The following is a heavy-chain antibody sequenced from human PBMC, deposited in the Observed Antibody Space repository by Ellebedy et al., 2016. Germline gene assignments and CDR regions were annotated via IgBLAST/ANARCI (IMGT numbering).Heavy chain of an antibody. J-gene: IGHJ5*02. CDR1: GFTFSSYG. CDR3: ARIRGYCSGGSCYRGWFDP. V-gene: IGHV3-33*01. Sequence: GESLKISXAASGFTFSSYGMHWVRQAPGKGLEWVAVIWYDGSNKYYADSVKGRFTISRDNSKNTLYLQMNSLRAEDTALYYCARIRGYCSGGSCYRGWFDPWGQGTLVTVSS. D-gene: IGHD2-15*01. CDR2: IWYDGSNK.